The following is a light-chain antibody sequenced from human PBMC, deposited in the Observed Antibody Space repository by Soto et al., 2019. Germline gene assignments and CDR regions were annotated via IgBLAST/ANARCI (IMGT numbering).Light chain of an antibody. J-gene: IGLJ2*01. Sequence: SYELTQPPSVSVAPGKTARITCGGNNIGSKSVHWYQQKPGQAPVLVIYSDSDRPSGIPERFSGSNSRNTATLTISRVEAGDEADYYCQVWDSSSDHVVFGGGTKLTVL. CDR3: QVWDSSSDHVV. CDR1: NIGSKS. CDR2: SDS. V-gene: IGLV3-21*04.